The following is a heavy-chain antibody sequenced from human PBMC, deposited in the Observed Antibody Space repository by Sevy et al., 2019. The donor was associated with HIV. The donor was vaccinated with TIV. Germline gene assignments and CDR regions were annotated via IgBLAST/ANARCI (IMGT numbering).Heavy chain of an antibody. Sequence: GGFLRLSCAASGFTFAKYSMSWVRQAPGKGLEWVSTFSFGCGRINYADSVKGRFTISRDDSKNTLFLQMNSLRAEDTATYFCAREGCTQPHDYWGQGTWVTVSS. D-gene: IGHD2-8*01. CDR2: FSFGCGRI. V-gene: IGHV3-23*01. CDR3: AREGCTQPHDY. CDR1: GFTFAKYS. J-gene: IGHJ4*02.